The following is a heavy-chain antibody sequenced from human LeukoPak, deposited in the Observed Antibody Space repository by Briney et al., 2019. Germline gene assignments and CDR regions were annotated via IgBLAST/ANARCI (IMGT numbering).Heavy chain of an antibody. J-gene: IGHJ4*02. D-gene: IGHD6-19*01. Sequence: PGGSLRLSCAASGFTFSDYYMSWIRQAPGKGLEWVSYISSSGSTIYYADSVKGRFTISRDNAKNSLYLQMNSLRAEDTAVYYCARDYVGMAVAAFFDYWGQGTLVTVSS. V-gene: IGHV3-11*04. CDR2: ISSSGSTI. CDR3: ARDYVGMAVAAFFDY. CDR1: GFTFSDYY.